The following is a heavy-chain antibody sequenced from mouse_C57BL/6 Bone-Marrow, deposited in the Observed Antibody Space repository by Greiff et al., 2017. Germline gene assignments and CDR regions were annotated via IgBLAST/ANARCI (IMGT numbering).Heavy chain of an antibody. Sequence: VQLQQSGPGLVAPSQSLSITCTVSGFSLTSYAISWVRQPPGKGLEWLGVIWTGGGTNYNSALKSRLSISKDNSKSQVFLKMNSLQTDDTARYYCARNPTVVPYAMDYWGQGTSVTVSS. D-gene: IGHD1-1*01. V-gene: IGHV2-9-1*01. CDR3: ARNPTVVPYAMDY. CDR1: GFSLTSYA. CDR2: IWTGGGT. J-gene: IGHJ4*01.